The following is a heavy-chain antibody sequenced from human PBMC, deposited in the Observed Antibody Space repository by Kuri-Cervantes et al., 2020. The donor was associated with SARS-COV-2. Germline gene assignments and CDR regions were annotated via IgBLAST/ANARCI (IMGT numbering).Heavy chain of an antibody. CDR3: ARHGGGWYYDFWSGYWGGAGDYYGMVV. CDR1: GGSFSGYY. Sequence: ESLKISCAVYGGSFSGYYWSWIRQPPGKGLEWIGEINHSGSTNYKPSLKSRVTISVDTSKNQFSLKLSSMTAADTAVYYCARHGGGWYYDFWSGYWGGAGDYYGMVVWGQGNTVTRLL. J-gene: IGHJ6*01. CDR2: INHSGST. D-gene: IGHD3-3*01. V-gene: IGHV4-34*01.